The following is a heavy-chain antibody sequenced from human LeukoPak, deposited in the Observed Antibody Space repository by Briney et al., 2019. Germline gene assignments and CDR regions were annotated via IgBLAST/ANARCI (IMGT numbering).Heavy chain of an antibody. D-gene: IGHD5-24*01. CDR1: GGSINNYY. Sequence: SETLSLTCTVSGGSINNYYWSWIRQPPGKGLEWIGYIYYSGSTNYNPSLKSRVTISVDTSKNQFSLKLSSVTAADTAVYYCARDNGYNSNFDYWGQGTLVTVSS. CDR2: IYYSGST. J-gene: IGHJ4*02. CDR3: ARDNGYNSNFDY. V-gene: IGHV4-59*01.